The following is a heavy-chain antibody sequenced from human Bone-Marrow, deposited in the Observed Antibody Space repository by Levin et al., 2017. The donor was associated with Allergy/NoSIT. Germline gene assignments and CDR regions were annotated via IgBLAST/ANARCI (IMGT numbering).Heavy chain of an antibody. V-gene: IGHV3-30-3*01. CDR2: MSPDGNIK. CDR3: VRDPILGMPDYFDY. J-gene: IGHJ4*02. D-gene: IGHD1-26*01. Sequence: GESLKISCTASGFTFSSYILHWVRQAPGKGLEWVAVMSPDGNIKIYTDSVQGRFTISRDNSKNTLSLQMNSLRAEDTAVYYCVRDPILGMPDYFDYWGQGTLVTVSS. CDR1: GFTFSSYI.